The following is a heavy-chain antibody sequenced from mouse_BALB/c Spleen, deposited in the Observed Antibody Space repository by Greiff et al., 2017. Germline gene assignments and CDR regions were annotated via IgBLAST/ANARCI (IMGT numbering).Heavy chain of an antibody. CDR1: GFTFSSYT. V-gene: IGHV5-12-2*01. J-gene: IGHJ3*01. D-gene: IGHD4-1*01. CDR2: ISNGGGST. Sequence: EVKLQESGGGLVQPGGSLKLSCAASGFTFSSYTMSWVRQTPEKRLEWVAYISNGGGSTYYPDTVKGRFTISRDNAKNTLYLQMSSLKAEDTAMYYCARHGLGRGFAYWGQGTLVTVSA. CDR3: ARHGLGRGFAY.